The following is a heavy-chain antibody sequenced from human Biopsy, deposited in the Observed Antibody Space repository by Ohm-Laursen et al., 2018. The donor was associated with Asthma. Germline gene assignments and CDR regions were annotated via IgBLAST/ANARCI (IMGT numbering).Heavy chain of an antibody. V-gene: IGHV3-7*01. CDR3: ARTFHFWSPYHAEHHQL. CDR2: IKHDGSEK. Sequence: SLRLSCTASGFTFGDYWMSWVRQVPGKGLEWVANIKHDGSEKNHVDSLKGRFTISRDSAKNLLFLQMNSLRAEDTAVYYCARTFHFWSPYHAEHHQLWGQGTLVTVSS. J-gene: IGHJ1*01. CDR1: GFTFGDYW. D-gene: IGHD3-3*01.